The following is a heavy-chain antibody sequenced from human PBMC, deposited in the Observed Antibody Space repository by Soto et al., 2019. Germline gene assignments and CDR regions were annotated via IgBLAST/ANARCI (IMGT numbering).Heavy chain of an antibody. Sequence: VQLVESGGGLVKPGGSLRLSCAASGFTFSDYYMSWIRQGPGTGLEWGSYIGPSGTTIYYADSVRGRFTISRDNAENSLYLQMSSLRAEDTAVYYCARVDDGYDLAHFDKWGQGNLVTVSS. V-gene: IGHV3-11*01. D-gene: IGHD5-12*01. CDR1: GFTFSDYY. CDR2: IGPSGTTI. J-gene: IGHJ4*02. CDR3: ARVDDGYDLAHFDK.